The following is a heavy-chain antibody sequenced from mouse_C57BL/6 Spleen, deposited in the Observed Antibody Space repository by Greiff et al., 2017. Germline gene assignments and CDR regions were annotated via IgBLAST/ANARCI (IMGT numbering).Heavy chain of an antibody. V-gene: IGHV1-59*01. D-gene: IGHD2-14*01. J-gene: IGHJ1*03. CDR3: ERGRVRWDFDD. CDR1: GYTFTSYW. Sequence: QVQLQQPGAELVRPGTSVKLSCKASGYTFTSYWMHWVKQRPGQGLEWIGVIDPSDSYTNYNQKFKGKATLTVDTSSSTAYMQLSSLTSEDSAVYYCERGRVRWDFDDWGTGTTVTVSS. CDR2: IDPSDSYT.